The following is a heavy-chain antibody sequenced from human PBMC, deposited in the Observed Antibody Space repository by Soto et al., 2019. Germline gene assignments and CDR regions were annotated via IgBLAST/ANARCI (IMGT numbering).Heavy chain of an antibody. D-gene: IGHD4-4*01. Sequence: EVQLLESGGGLVQPGGSLRLSCAASGFTFNAYAMTWVRQAPGKGLEWVSAIGGSGGNRYYAASVKGRFTISRDNSKRILGLQMSRLRVEDTAVYYCARVASDYINSVDHWGQGILVTVSS. CDR1: GFTFNAYA. CDR3: ARVASDYINSVDH. V-gene: IGHV3-23*01. CDR2: IGGSGGNR. J-gene: IGHJ4*02.